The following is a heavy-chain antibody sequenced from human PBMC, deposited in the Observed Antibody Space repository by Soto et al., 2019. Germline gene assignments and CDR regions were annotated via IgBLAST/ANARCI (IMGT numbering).Heavy chain of an antibody. CDR1: GGSICTYY. CDR2: IYYRGNT. V-gene: IGHV4-59*08. Sequence: SETPSLTCTVCGGSICTYYWSWIRQPPGKGLEWIGYIYYRGNTDYNPSLKSRVTISLDTPKNQFSLKLSSVTAADTAVYYCARHPGYYDILTGYTTYYFDYWGQGTLVTVSS. D-gene: IGHD3-9*01. J-gene: IGHJ4*02. CDR3: ARHPGYYDILTGYTTYYFDY.